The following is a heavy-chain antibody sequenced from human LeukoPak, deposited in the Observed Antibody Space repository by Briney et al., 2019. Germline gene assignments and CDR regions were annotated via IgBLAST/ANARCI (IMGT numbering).Heavy chain of an antibody. CDR2: IKSKTDGGTT. CDR3: ARGGWKRVYYFDY. CDR1: GFTFSNAW. Sequence: GGSRRLSCAASGFTFSNAWMSWVRQAPGKGLEWVGRIKSKTDGGTTDYAAPVKGRFTISRDDSKNTLYLQMNSLRAEDTAVYYCARGGWKRVYYFDYWGQGTLVTVSS. J-gene: IGHJ4*02. D-gene: IGHD4-23*01. V-gene: IGHV3-15*01.